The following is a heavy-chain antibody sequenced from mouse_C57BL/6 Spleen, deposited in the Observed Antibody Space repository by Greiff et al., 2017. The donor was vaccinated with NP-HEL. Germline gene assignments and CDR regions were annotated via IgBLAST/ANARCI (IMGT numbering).Heavy chain of an antibody. Sequence: EVQLQQSGAELVRPGASVKLSCTASGFNIKDDYMHWVKQRPEQGLEWIGWIDPENGDTEYASKFQGKATITADTSSNTAYLQLSSLTSEDTAVYYCTTFYYDYDGNYWGQGTTLTVSS. J-gene: IGHJ2*01. V-gene: IGHV14-4*01. CDR1: GFNIKDDY. CDR2: IDPENGDT. CDR3: TTFYYDYDGNY. D-gene: IGHD2-4*01.